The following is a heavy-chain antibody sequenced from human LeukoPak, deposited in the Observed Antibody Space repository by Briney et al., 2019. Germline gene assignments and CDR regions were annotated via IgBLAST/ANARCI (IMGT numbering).Heavy chain of an antibody. CDR2: IYYSGST. Sequence: SETLSLTCTVSGGSISSSSYYWGWIRQPPGKGLEWIGSIYYSGSTYYNPSLKSRVTISVDTSKNQFSLKLSSVTAADTAVYYCARIVPLVVVAATAGGWFDPWGQGTLVTVSS. CDR1: GGSISSSSYY. V-gene: IGHV4-39*07. J-gene: IGHJ5*02. D-gene: IGHD2-15*01. CDR3: ARIVPLVVVAATAGGWFDP.